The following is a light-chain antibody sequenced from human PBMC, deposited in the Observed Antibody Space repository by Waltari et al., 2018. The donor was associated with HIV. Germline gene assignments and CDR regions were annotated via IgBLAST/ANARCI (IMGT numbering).Light chain of an antibody. CDR1: QSVRSGY. Sequence: ELVLTQSPGTLSLSPGERSTLSCRASQSVRSGYLAWYQQKPGQAPRVLIYGASSRGTGIPDRFSGSGSGTDFTLTISRLEPEDFAVYYCQQYGNSPPYTFGQGTKLEIK. J-gene: IGKJ2*01. CDR2: GAS. V-gene: IGKV3-20*01. CDR3: QQYGNSPPYT.